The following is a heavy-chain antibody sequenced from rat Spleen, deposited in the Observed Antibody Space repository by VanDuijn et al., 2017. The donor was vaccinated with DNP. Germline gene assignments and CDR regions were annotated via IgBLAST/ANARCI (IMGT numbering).Heavy chain of an antibody. CDR2: IGSAAYAP. CDR3: ATLSVTGY. Sequence: EVRLVESGGGLVQPGGSLKLSCVGSGLTFGLYNIAWVRQAPKKGLEWVAYIGSAAYAPYYGDSVKGRFTISRDNAKSTLYLQMNSLRSEDMATYYCATLSVTGYWGQGVMVTVSS. V-gene: IGHV5S10*01. CDR1: GLTFGLYN. D-gene: IGHD3-8*01. J-gene: IGHJ2*01.